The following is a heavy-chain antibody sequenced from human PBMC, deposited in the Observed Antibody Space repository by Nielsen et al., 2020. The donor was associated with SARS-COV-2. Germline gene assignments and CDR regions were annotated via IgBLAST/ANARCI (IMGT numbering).Heavy chain of an antibody. J-gene: IGHJ4*02. CDR3: VTPTGTAVGDY. Sequence: ASVKVSCKASGYTFTGYYMSWVRQAPGKGLEWMGRINPHTGATNYGQKFQGRVTMTRDTSITTVFMEMSRLRSDDTAVYYCVTPTGTAVGDYWGQGTLVTLSS. CDR1: GYTFTGYY. CDR2: INPHTGAT. D-gene: IGHD1-14*01. V-gene: IGHV1-2*06.